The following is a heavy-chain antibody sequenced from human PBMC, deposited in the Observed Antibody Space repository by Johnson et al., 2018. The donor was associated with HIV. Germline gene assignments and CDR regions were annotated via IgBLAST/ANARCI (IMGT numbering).Heavy chain of an antibody. J-gene: IGHJ3*01. V-gene: IGHV3-30*02. D-gene: IGHD1-26*01. Sequence: QVQLVESGGGVVQPGGSLRLSCAASGFTFNIYGMHWVRQAPVRGLAWVAFIRYDGSFKNYVDSAKGRFTISSDNSKNTLYLQMNSLSAEDTAVYYCAKPLVGATRDDAFDVWGQGTMVTVSS. CDR2: IRYDGSFK. CDR3: AKPLVGATRDDAFDV. CDR1: GFTFNIYG.